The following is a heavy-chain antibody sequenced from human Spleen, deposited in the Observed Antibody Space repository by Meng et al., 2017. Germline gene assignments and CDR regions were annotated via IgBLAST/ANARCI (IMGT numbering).Heavy chain of an antibody. CDR2: INSAGSST. CDR1: GFTFSNYW. V-gene: IGHV3-74*01. CDR3: ARDLAWVLFDY. J-gene: IGHJ4*02. D-gene: IGHD3-3*01. Sequence: GESLKISCAASGFTFSNYWMHWVRQVPGKGLVWVSRINSAGSSTSYADSVKGRFTISRGNAKNTLYLQMNSLGAEDTAVYYCARDLAWVLFDYWGQGALGTGAS.